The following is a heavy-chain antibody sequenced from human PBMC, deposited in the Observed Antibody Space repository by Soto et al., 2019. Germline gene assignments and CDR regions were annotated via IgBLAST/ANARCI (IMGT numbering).Heavy chain of an antibody. V-gene: IGHV3-64*02. CDR1: GFTFSSYA. CDR3: ARGAGWFDY. J-gene: IGHJ4*02. Sequence: EVQLVESGEGLVQPGGSLRLSCAASGFTFSSYAMHWVRQAPGKGLEYVSAISSNGGSTYYADSMKGRFTISRDNSKNTLCLQMGSLRAEDMAVYYCARGAGWFDYWGQGTLVTVSS. CDR2: ISSNGGST. D-gene: IGHD2-15*01.